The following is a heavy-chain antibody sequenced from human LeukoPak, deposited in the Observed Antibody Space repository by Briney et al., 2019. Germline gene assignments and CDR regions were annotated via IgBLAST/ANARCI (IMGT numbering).Heavy chain of an antibody. J-gene: IGHJ5*02. Sequence: MTSETLSLTCTVSGGSISSYYWSWIRQPPGKGLEWIGYIYYSGSTNYNPSLKSRVTISVDTSKNQFSLKLSSVTAADTAVYYCARALGGDYVGWFDPWGQGTLVTVSS. CDR3: ARALGGDYVGWFDP. CDR1: GGSISSYY. V-gene: IGHV4-59*01. D-gene: IGHD4-17*01. CDR2: IYYSGST.